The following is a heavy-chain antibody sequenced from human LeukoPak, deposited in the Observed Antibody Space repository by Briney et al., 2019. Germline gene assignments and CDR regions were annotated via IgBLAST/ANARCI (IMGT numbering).Heavy chain of an antibody. V-gene: IGHV4-59*01. CDR1: GGSISSYY. D-gene: IGHD3-10*01. J-gene: IGHJ4*02. CDR2: IYYSGST. CDR3: ARVYYGSGSYLIDY. Sequence: PSETLSLTCTISGGSISSYYWSWIRQPPGKGLEWIGYIYYSGSTNYNPSLKSRVTISVDTSKNQFSLKLSSVTAADTAVYYCARVYYGSGSYLIDYWGQGTLVTVSS.